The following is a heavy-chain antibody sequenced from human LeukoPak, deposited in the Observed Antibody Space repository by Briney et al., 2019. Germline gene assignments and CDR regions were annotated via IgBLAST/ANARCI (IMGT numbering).Heavy chain of an antibody. Sequence: SGTLSLTCAVYGGFFSGYYWSWIRQPPGKGLEWMGESKHRGGTNYNPSLKSQATISVDTSKNQFSLKLSSVTAADTAVYYWARDNAYYDSSGYVNWFDPWGQGTLVTVSS. J-gene: IGHJ5*02. V-gene: IGHV4-34*01. D-gene: IGHD3-22*01. CDR1: GGFFSGYY. CDR3: ARDNAYYDSSGYVNWFDP. CDR2: SKHRGGT.